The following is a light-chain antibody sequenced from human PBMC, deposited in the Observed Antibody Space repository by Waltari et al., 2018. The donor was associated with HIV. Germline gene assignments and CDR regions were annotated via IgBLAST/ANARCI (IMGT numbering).Light chain of an antibody. J-gene: IGLJ2*01. V-gene: IGLV4-69*01. Sequence: QPVVTQSPSAAASLGASVKLTCTLSSGHSNYAIAWHQQHPQKGPRYLMRLNNEGSHYKGDGIPDRFSGSSSGAGRYLIISSLQSGDEADYYCQTWDTGIIIFGGGTKLTVL. CDR3: QTWDTGIII. CDR1: SGHSNYA. CDR2: LNNEGSH.